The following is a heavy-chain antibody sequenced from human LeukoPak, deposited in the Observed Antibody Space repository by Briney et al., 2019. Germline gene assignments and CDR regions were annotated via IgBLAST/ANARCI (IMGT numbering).Heavy chain of an antibody. D-gene: IGHD3-22*01. Sequence: ASVKVSCKASGYTFTSYDIDWVRQATGQRLEWMGWMNPNSGNTGYAQKFLGRVTMTRNTSISTAYMELSSLRSEDTAVYYCAIGYYDSSGYYYYYYGMDVWGQGTTVTVSS. CDR1: GYTFTSYD. CDR3: AIGYYDSSGYYYYYYGMDV. CDR2: MNPNSGNT. J-gene: IGHJ6*02. V-gene: IGHV1-8*01.